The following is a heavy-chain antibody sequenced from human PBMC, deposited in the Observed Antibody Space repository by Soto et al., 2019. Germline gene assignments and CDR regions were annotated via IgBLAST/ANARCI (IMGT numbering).Heavy chain of an antibody. J-gene: IGHJ6*02. D-gene: IGHD2-2*01. V-gene: IGHV1-69*01. Sequence: QVQLVQSGAEVKKPGSSVKVSCKASGGTFSSYAISWVRQAPGQGLEWMGGIIPISGTANYAQKFQGRVTITADESTSTVYMELSSLRSVDTAVYFCARSEGSSTSLEIYYYYYDGMDVWGQGTTVTVSS. CDR2: IIPISGTA. CDR1: GGTFSSYA. CDR3: ARSEGSSTSLEIYYYYYDGMDV.